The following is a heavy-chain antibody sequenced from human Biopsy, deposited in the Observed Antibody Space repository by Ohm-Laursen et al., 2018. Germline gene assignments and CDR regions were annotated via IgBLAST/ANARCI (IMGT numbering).Heavy chain of an antibody. CDR2: IKSESDGGTT. CDR1: GFTFSGAW. J-gene: IGHJ4*02. D-gene: IGHD3-16*01. CDR3: STMATF. Sequence: SLRLSCAASGFTFSGAWMSWVRRAPGKGLEWVGRIKSESDGGTTDYAGPVTGRFTISRDDSKNTLYVQMNSLKTEDTAVYYCSTMATFWGQGTLVTVSS. V-gene: IGHV3-15*01.